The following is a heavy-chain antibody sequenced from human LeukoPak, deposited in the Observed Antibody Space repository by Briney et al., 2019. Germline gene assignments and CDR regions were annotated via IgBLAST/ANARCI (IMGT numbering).Heavy chain of an antibody. Sequence: PSETLSLTCAVYGGSFSGYYWSWIRQPPGKGLEWIGEINHSGSTNYNPSLKSRVTISVDTSKNQFSLKLSSVTAADTAVYYCARVAYSGYVNYFDYWGQGTLVTVSS. J-gene: IGHJ4*02. D-gene: IGHD5-12*01. CDR1: GGSFSGYY. CDR3: ARVAYSGYVNYFDY. V-gene: IGHV4-34*01. CDR2: INHSGST.